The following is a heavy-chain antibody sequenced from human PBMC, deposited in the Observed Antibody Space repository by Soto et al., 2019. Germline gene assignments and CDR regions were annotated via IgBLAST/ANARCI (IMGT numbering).Heavy chain of an antibody. Sequence: QVQLVQSGAEVKKPGASVKVSCKASGYTFTSYGISWVRQAPGQGLEWMGWISAYNGNTNYAQKLQGRVTMTTDTSTSTAYMELRSLRSDDSAVYYCAREYIEYSSGWYSLDYWGQGTLVTVSS. CDR2: ISAYNGNT. CDR1: GYTFTSYG. D-gene: IGHD6-19*01. J-gene: IGHJ4*02. CDR3: AREYIEYSSGWYSLDY. V-gene: IGHV1-18*04.